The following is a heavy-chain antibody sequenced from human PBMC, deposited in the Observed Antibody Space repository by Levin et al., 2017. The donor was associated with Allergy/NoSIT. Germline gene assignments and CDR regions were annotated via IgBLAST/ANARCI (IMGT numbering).Heavy chain of an antibody. J-gene: IGHJ4*02. D-gene: IGHD6-13*01. CDR2: ISGNGDNT. V-gene: IGHV3-23*01. Sequence: GESLKISCAGSGFTPDRYAMDWVRQAPGKGLEWVSAISGNGDNTYYADSVKGRFTISRDNSENKLYLQMNSLRAEDTAVYYCAKDNGEAAESFDDWGQGTLVTVSS. CDR3: AKDNGEAAESFDD. CDR1: GFTPDRYA.